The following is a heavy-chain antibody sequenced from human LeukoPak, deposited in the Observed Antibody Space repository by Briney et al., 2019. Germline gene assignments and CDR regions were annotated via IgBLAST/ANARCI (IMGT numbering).Heavy chain of an antibody. CDR2: IYTSGST. D-gene: IGHD2-15*01. J-gene: IGHJ4*02. Sequence: SETLSLTCTVSGGSISSGSYYWSWIRQPAGKGLEWIGRIYTSGSTNYNPSLKSRVTISVDTSKNQFSLKLSSVTAADTAVYYCARDSPPAYCSGGSCYFDYWGQGTLVTVSS. V-gene: IGHV4-61*02. CDR3: ARDSPPAYCSGGSCYFDY. CDR1: GGSISSGSYY.